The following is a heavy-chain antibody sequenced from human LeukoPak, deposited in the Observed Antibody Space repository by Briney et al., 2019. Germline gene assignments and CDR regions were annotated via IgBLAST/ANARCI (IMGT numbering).Heavy chain of an antibody. V-gene: IGHV1-2*02. J-gene: IGHJ4*02. D-gene: IGHD6-19*01. Sequence: GASVKVSCKASGYTFTGYYMHWVRQAPGEGVEWMGWINLKSGGTKFAQKHQGGVTMTADTSIDTAYLELSNLKSDDTAIYYCARSSSGWPLYFDCWGQGTLVTVSS. CDR1: GYTFTGYY. CDR2: INLKSGGT. CDR3: ARSSSGWPLYFDC.